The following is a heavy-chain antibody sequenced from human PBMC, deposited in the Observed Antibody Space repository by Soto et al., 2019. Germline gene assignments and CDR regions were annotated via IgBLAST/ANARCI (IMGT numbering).Heavy chain of an antibody. D-gene: IGHD6-19*01. J-gene: IGHJ6*02. CDR2: ISGSGHAT. V-gene: IGHV3-23*01. CDR1: GFMFDNYA. CDR3: AKVRYSSPMGYYYGMDV. Sequence: EMRLLESGGGSVSPGASARLSCLTSGFMFDNYAMSWVRQSPARGLEWVAAISGSGHATYYTQSVRGRFTISRDKSKKAVFLQMNNLRTEDTAIYYCAKVRYSSPMGYYYGMDVWGQGTTVTVSS.